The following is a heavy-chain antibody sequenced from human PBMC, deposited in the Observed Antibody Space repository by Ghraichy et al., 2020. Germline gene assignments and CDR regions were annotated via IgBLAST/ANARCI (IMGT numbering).Heavy chain of an antibody. V-gene: IGHV4-34*01. J-gene: IGHJ4*02. CDR1: GGSFSGYY. CDR3: ARGGGPLIAVAGKIGAH. Sequence: SETLSLTCAVYGGSFSGYYWSWIRQPPGKGLEWIGEINHSGSTNYNPSLKSRVTISVDTSKNQFSLKLSSVTAADTAVYYCARGGGPLIAVAGKIGAHWGQGTLVTVSS. CDR2: INHSGST. D-gene: IGHD6-19*01.